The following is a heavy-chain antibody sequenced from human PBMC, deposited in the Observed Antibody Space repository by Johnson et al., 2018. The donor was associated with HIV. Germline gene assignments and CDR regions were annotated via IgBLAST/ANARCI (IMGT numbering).Heavy chain of an antibody. CDR3: AREGRLGSYLGGVAFDI. V-gene: IGHV3-11*04. J-gene: IGHJ3*02. D-gene: IGHD1-26*01. Sequence: QVQLVESGGGLVQPGGSLRLSCAASGFTFSDYYMSWIRQAPGKGLEWVSYISSSGSTIYYADSVQGRFTISRDNSKNTLYLQMNSLRAEDTAVYYCAREGRLGSYLGGVAFDIWGQGTMVTVSS. CDR1: GFTFSDYY. CDR2: ISSSGSTI.